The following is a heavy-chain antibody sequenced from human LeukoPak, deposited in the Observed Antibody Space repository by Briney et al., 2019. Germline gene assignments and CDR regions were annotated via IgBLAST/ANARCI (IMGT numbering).Heavy chain of an antibody. CDR3: TTDTWYSAGH. Sequence: GGSLRLSCLTSGFTFSTNAMSWVRQAPGKGLEWVAIIKKDGSEKYYVDSMKGRFTISRDNAKNSLFLQMNSLRAEDTAIYYCTTDTWYSAGHWGQGTLVTVSS. D-gene: IGHD2-15*01. CDR2: IKKDGSEK. V-gene: IGHV3-7*03. J-gene: IGHJ4*02. CDR1: GFTFSTNA.